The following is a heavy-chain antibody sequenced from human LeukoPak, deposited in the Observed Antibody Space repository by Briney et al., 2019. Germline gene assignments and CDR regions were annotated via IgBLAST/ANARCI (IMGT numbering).Heavy chain of an antibody. CDR1: GYTFTSYA. D-gene: IGHD2-21*02. V-gene: IGHV7-4-1*02. Sequence: ASVKVSCKASGYTFTSYAMNWVRQAPGQGLEWMGWINTNTGNPTYAQGFTGRFVFSLDTSVSTAYLQISSLKAEDTAVYYCARDLVVVTAIQGNYWGQGTLVTVSS. CDR2: INTNTGNP. J-gene: IGHJ4*02. CDR3: ARDLVVVTAIQGNY.